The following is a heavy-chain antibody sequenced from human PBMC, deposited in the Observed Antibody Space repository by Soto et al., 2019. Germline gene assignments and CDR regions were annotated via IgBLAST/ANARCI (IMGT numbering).Heavy chain of an antibody. CDR1: GYTFTSYY. V-gene: IGHV1-46*01. CDR3: ARRVGYSGHYDY. CDR2: INPSGGRT. J-gene: IGHJ4*02. D-gene: IGHD1-26*01. Sequence: QVQLVQSGAEVKKPGASVKVSCKASGYTFTSYYMHWVRQAPGQGLEWMGIINPSGGRTSYAQKFQGRVTMTRDTSTSTVYMELSSLRSEDTAGYSCARRVGYSGHYDYWGQGTLVTVSS.